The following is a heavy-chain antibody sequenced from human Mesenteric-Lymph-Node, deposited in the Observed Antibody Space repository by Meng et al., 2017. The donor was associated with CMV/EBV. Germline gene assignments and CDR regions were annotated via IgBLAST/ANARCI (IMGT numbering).Heavy chain of an antibody. Sequence: LKIPCAASGFTFNTYALHWVRQAPGKGLEWVASIRYDGNNRYYVDSVKGRFTIPRDNSKNTLYLQMNNLRAEDTAVYYCAKGAQTYDYVWGSYYDWGQGTLVTVSS. CDR1: GFTFNTYA. CDR2: IRYDGNNR. J-gene: IGHJ4*02. D-gene: IGHD3-16*01. V-gene: IGHV3-30*02. CDR3: AKGAQTYDYVWGSYYD.